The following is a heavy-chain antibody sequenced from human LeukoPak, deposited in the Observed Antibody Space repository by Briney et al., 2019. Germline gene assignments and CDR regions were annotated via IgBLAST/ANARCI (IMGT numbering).Heavy chain of an antibody. CDR2: ISSSSSYI. CDR3: AKDMGKLLWFGDGSFDI. Sequence: GGSLRLSCAASGFTFSSYSMNWVRQAPGKGLEWVSSISSSSSYIYYVDSVKGRFTISRDNAKNSLYLQMNSLRAEDTALYYCAKDMGKLLWFGDGSFDIWGQGTMVTISS. D-gene: IGHD3-10*01. CDR1: GFTFSSYS. V-gene: IGHV3-21*04. J-gene: IGHJ3*02.